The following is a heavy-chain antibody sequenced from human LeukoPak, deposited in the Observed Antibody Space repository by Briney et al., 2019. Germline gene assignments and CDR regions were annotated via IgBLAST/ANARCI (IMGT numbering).Heavy chain of an antibody. D-gene: IGHD3-22*01. Sequence: PGGSLRLSCVASGFTFNNYAMSWVRQAPGRGLEWLSSISNSGGNMDYRNSVKGRFTISRDNSKNTLYLQMDSLGAEDTAVYYCANFACCHYDSESGYWGQGTLVTVSS. CDR1: GFTFNNYA. V-gene: IGHV3-23*01. CDR2: ISNSGGNM. J-gene: IGHJ4*02. CDR3: ANFACCHYDSESGY.